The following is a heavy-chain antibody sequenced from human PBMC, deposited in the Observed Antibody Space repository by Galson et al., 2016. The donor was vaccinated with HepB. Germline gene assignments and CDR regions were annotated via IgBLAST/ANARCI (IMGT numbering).Heavy chain of an antibody. J-gene: IGHJ6*02. V-gene: IGHV3-48*03. CDR3: IKGKNNAWYAYKRSNYYTMEV. D-gene: IGHD3-10*01. CDR1: GFDFSRYE. CDR2: ISYSNAV. Sequence: SLRLSCAASGFDFSRYEMNWVRKSPGKGLEWLSHISYSNAVSYAAAVTGRFTISGDKARDSLFLEMRNLRVEDTATYYCIKGKNNAWYAYKRSNYYTMEVWGLGTSVIVSS.